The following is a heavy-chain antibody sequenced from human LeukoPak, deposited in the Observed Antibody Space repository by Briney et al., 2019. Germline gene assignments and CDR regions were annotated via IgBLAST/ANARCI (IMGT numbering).Heavy chain of an antibody. J-gene: IGHJ4*02. CDR1: GGSINNSSFY. D-gene: IGHD3-10*01. V-gene: IGHV4-39*02. CDR2: IYYRGNP. Sequence: SETLSLPCTVSGGSINNSSFYWGSIRQPPGKGLEWIGNIYYRGNPYYNSSLKSRVSISVDTSKNYISLKVSSVTAADTAVYYCARLFLRFGEFSFDYWGQGTLVTVSS. CDR3: ARLFLRFGEFSFDY.